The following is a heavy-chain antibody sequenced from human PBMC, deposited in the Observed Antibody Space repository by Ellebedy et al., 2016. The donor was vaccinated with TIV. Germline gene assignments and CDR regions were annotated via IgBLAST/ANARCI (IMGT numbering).Heavy chain of an antibody. V-gene: IGHV3-30*03. CDR3: AVHRRGYYYDSSGYFRD. D-gene: IGHD3-22*01. CDR1: GFTFSSYG. CDR2: ISYDGSNK. Sequence: GGSLRLXXAASGFTFSSYGMHWVRQAPGKGLEWVAVISYDGSNKYYADSVKGRFTISRDNSKNTLYLQMSSLRSEDTAVYYCAVHRRGYYYDSSGYFRDWGQGTLVTVSS. J-gene: IGHJ4*02.